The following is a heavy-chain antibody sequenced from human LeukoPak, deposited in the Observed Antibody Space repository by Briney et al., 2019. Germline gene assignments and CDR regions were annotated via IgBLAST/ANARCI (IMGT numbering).Heavy chain of an antibody. V-gene: IGHV4-34*01. J-gene: IGHJ3*02. D-gene: IGHD4-17*01. Sequence: SETLSLTCAVYGGSFSGYYWSWIRQPPGKGLEWIGEINHSGSTNYNPSLKSRVTISVDTSKNQFSLKLSSVTAAGTAVYYCARGTVTTSWAFDIWGQGTMVTVSS. CDR1: GGSFSGYY. CDR2: INHSGST. CDR3: ARGTVTTSWAFDI.